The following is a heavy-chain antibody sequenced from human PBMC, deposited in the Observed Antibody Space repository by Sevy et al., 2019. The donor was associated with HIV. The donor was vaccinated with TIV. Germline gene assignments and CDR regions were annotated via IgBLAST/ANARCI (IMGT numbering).Heavy chain of an antibody. Sequence: GGSLRLSCAASGFSFSNYNMNWVRQAPGKGLEWVSSITGSSDYIYYADSVKGRFTISRDNAKNSLYLQMNSLRAEDTAVYYCARATRGGAIYFDYWGQGTLVTVSS. CDR3: ARATRGGAIYFDY. D-gene: IGHD3-16*01. J-gene: IGHJ4*02. V-gene: IGHV3-21*04. CDR1: GFSFSNYN. CDR2: ITGSSDYI.